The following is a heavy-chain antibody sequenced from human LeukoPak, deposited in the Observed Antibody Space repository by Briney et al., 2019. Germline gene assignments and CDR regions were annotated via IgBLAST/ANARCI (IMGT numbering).Heavy chain of an antibody. J-gene: IGHJ4*02. Sequence: PGGSLRLSCAASGFTFSSYAMSLVRQAPGKGLEWVSATSGSGDGTFYADSVKGRFTISRDNSKNTLYLQMNSLRAEDTAIYYCAKLRDFFDSSGQFDYWGQGTLVTVSS. CDR3: AKLRDFFDSSGQFDY. D-gene: IGHD3-22*01. CDR2: TSGSGDGT. CDR1: GFTFSSYA. V-gene: IGHV3-23*01.